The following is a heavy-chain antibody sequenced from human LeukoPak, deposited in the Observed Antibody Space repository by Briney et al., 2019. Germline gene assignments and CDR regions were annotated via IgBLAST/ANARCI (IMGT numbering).Heavy chain of an antibody. J-gene: IGHJ3*02. D-gene: IGHD4-23*01. CDR1: GFTFDDYA. V-gene: IGHV3-43*02. CDR2: ISGDGSLT. CDR3: ARDKYGGNSNAFDI. Sequence: PGGSLRLSCAASGFTFDDYAMHWVRQAPGKGLEWVSLISGDGSLTYYEDSVKGRFAISRDNAKNTLNLQMNSLRAEDTAVYYCARDKYGGNSNAFDIWGQGTLVTVSS.